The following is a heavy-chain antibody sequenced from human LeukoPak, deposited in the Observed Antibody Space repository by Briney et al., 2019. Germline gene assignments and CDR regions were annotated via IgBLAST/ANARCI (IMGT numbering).Heavy chain of an antibody. D-gene: IGHD2-15*01. V-gene: IGHV3-21*01. CDR1: GFTFSSYS. J-gene: IGHJ4*02. CDR2: ISSSSSYI. CDR3: ARDCSGGSCYSPLGY. Sequence: GGSLRLSCAASGFTFSSYSMNWVRQAPGKGLEWVSSISSSSSYIYYADSVKGRFTISRDNAKNSLYLQMNSLRAEDTAVYYCARDCSGGSCYSPLGYWGQGTLVTVSS.